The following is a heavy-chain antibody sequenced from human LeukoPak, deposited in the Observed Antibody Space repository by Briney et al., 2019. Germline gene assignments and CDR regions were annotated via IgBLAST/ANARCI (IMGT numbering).Heavy chain of an antibody. V-gene: IGHV4-34*01. CDR1: GGSFSDYC. J-gene: IGHJ6*03. CDR3: ARGLRLPSRSTPAVPHV. CDR2: INHGGTT. D-gene: IGHD2/OR15-2a*01. Sequence: SETLSLTCAVYGGSFSDYCWNWVRQPPGRGLGWVWEINHGGTTNNNPPLQPRLTISVDPSMNHFSLRLSAVTAADPAVYHCARGLRLPSRSTPAVPHVWGKGTTVTVS.